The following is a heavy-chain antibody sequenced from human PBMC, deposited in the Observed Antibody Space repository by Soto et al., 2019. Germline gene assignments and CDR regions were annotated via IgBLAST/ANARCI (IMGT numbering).Heavy chain of an antibody. J-gene: IGHJ5*02. V-gene: IGHV6-1*01. D-gene: IGHD5-12*01. CDR3: AKGDNLGPKSGYAFDP. CDR1: GDSVSSNTAS. Sequence: SQTLSLTCAISGDSVSSNTASWNWVRQSPSRGLEWLGRTYSRSKWYNDYAVSVRSRIIINPDTSKNQLSLQLNSVTPEDTAVYYCAKGDNLGPKSGYAFDPGGQGILVTVSS. CDR2: TYSRSKWYN.